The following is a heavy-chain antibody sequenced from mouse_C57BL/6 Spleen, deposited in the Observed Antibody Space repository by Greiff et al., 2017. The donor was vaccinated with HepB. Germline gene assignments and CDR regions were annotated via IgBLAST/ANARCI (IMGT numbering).Heavy chain of an antibody. CDR3: ARKRGFIFDY. CDR2: IDPSDSYT. CDR1: GYTFTSYW. V-gene: IGHV1-50*01. Sequence: QVQLQQPGAELVKPGASVKLSCKASGYTFTSYWMQWVKQRPGQGLEWIGEIDPSDSYTNYNQKFKGKATLTVDTSSSTAYMQLSSLTSEDSAVYYCARKRGFIFDYWGQGTTLTVSS. J-gene: IGHJ2*01. D-gene: IGHD1-1*01.